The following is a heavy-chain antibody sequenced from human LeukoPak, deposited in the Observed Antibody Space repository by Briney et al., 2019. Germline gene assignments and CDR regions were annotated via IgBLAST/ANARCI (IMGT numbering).Heavy chain of an antibody. V-gene: IGHV1-69*06. J-gene: IGHJ4*02. CDR3: ARRTLDCSSTSSSYHFDY. D-gene: IGHD2-2*01. CDR1: GGTFSSYA. CDR2: IIPIFGTA. Sequence: ASVKVSCKASGGTFSSYAISWVRQAPGQGLEWMGGIIPIFGTANYAQKFQGRVTITADKSTSTAYMELSSLRSEDTAVYYCARRTLDCSSTSSSYHFDYWGQGTLVTVSS.